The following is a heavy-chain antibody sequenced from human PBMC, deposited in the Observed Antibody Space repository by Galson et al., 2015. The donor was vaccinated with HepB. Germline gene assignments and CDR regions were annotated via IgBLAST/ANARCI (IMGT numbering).Heavy chain of an antibody. Sequence: TLSLTCTVSGGSISSGDYYWSWIRQPPGKGLEWIGYIYYSGSTYYNPSPKSRVTISVDTSKNQFSLKLSSVTAADTAVYYCARVRESHAFDIWGQGTMVTVSS. CDR1: GGSISSGDYY. CDR3: ARVRESHAFDI. CDR2: IYYSGST. V-gene: IGHV4-30-4*01. D-gene: IGHD1-26*01. J-gene: IGHJ3*02.